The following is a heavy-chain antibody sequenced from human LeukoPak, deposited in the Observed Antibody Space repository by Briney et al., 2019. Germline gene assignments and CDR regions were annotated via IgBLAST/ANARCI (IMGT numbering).Heavy chain of an antibody. CDR1: GGSISSYY. D-gene: IGHD5-24*01. J-gene: IGHJ5*02. CDR3: ARDSWGDGYNYYWFDP. Sequence: SETLSLTCTVSGGSISSYYWSWIRQPPGKGLEWIGYIYYSGTTNYNPSLKSRVTISVDTSKNQFSLKLSSVTAADTAVYYCARDSWGDGYNYYWFDPWGQGTLVTVSS. V-gene: IGHV4-59*01. CDR2: IYYSGTT.